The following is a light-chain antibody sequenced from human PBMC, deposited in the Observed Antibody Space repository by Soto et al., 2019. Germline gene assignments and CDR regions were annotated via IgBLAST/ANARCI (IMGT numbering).Light chain of an antibody. CDR3: QQYSSMLS. V-gene: IGKV1-33*01. CDR1: HDVSWN. J-gene: IGKJ4*01. Sequence: DIQMTQSPSSLSASVGDRVTIACQSSHDVSWNLNWFQQRPEEAPKLLIYDASNLERGVPSRCSGSGSGTDFTLTISRLQPEDVATYYCQQYSSMLSFGGGTEVDLK. CDR2: DAS.